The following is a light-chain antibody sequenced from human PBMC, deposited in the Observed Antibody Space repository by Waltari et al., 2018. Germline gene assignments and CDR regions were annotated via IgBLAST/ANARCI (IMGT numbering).Light chain of an antibody. V-gene: IGKV4-1*01. CDR3: QQYYSAPPWT. CDR2: WAS. CDR1: QSVFYNADTRNY. J-gene: IGKJ1*01. Sequence: DFVLTQSPDPLAVSLGERATTNCRSSQSVFYNADTRNYLAWYQQKPGQPPKLLISWASTRRSGVPDRFSGSGSGTDFTLTINALQAEDVAVYYCQQYYSAPPWTFGQGTKVEIK.